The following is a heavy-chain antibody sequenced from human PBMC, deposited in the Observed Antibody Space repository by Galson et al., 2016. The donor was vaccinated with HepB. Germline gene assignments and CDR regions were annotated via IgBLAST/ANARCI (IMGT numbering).Heavy chain of an antibody. CDR3: ARTGGEDTRGLGWYNWFDP. CDR1: GFTFSNYA. V-gene: IGHV3-23*01. D-gene: IGHD7-27*01. J-gene: IGHJ5*02. Sequence: SLRLSCAASGFTFSNYAMNWVRQAPGKGLEWVSGISGSGGITYYADSVKGRFTISRDNAKKSLYLQMNNLTAEDTAVYYCARTGGEDTRGLGWYNWFDPWGQGTQVTVSS. CDR2: ISGSGGIT.